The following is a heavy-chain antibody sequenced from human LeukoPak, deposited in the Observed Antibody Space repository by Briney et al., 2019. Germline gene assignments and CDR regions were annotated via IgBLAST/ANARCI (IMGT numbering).Heavy chain of an antibody. CDR1: GDSVSSNSVT. D-gene: IGHD2-2*01. J-gene: IGHJ5*02. CDR3: ARRLTQYDCFDP. CDR2: TYYRSTWYN. V-gene: IGHV6-1*01. Sequence: SQTLSLTCAISGDSVSSNSVTWNWIRQSPSRGLEWLGRTYYRSTWYNDYAVSVRGRITVNPDTSKNQFSLHLNSVTPEDTAVYYCARRLTQYDCFDPWGQGILVTVSS.